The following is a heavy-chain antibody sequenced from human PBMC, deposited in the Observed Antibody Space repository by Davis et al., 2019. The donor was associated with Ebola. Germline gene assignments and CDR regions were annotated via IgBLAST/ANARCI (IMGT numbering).Heavy chain of an antibody. CDR1: GFTFSSYA. J-gene: IGHJ4*02. D-gene: IGHD4-23*01. CDR2: ISGSGGST. Sequence: PGGSLRLSCAASGFTFSSYAMSWVRQAPGKGLEWVSVISGSGGSTYYADSVKGRFTISRDNSKNTLYLQMNTLRAEDTAVYYCAKTTLATRSTVVTRFFNYWGQGTLVTVSS. CDR3: AKTTLATRSTVVTRFFNY. V-gene: IGHV3-23*01.